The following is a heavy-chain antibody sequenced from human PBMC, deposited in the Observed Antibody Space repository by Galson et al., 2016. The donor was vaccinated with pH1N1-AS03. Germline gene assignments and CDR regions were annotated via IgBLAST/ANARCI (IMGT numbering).Heavy chain of an antibody. Sequence: SLRLSCAASGFTFSTYCMSWVRQAPGKGLEWVANIKQDGSEKFYVDSLKGRFTISRDNAKNSLYLQMSSLRAEDTAIYYCARGAPGDHLLSPLWNWGQGTLFTVSS. CDR1: GFTFSTYC. CDR2: IKQDGSEK. D-gene: IGHD2-2*01. V-gene: IGHV3-7*01. J-gene: IGHJ4*02. CDR3: ARGAPGDHLLSPLWN.